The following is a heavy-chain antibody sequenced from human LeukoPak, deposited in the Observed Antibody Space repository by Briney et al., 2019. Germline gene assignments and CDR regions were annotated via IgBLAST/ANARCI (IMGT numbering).Heavy chain of an antibody. CDR3: ERYATSSGSRWLEP. CDR1: GYTHSRYW. Sequence: GGSLRLSCAPSGYTHSRYWMIWVRQAPGKGLEWVAHIKQDGSDKYYVDSVKGRFTISRDNAKNSLYLQMNSLRAEDTAVYYCERYATSSGSRWLEPWGQGTLVTVSS. V-gene: IGHV3-7*01. J-gene: IGHJ5*02. D-gene: IGHD6-19*01. CDR2: IKQDGSDK.